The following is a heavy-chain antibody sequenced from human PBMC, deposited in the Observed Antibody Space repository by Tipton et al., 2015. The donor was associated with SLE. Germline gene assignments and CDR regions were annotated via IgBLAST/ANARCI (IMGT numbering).Heavy chain of an antibody. J-gene: IGHJ3*02. V-gene: IGHV4-59*11. D-gene: IGHD5-18*01. Sequence: GLVKPSETLSLTCTVSGGSISSHYWSWIRQPPGKGLEWIGYIYYSGSTNYNPSLKSRVTISVDTSKNQFSLKLSSVTAADTAVYYCARSRAMADDAFDIWGQGTMVTVSS. CDR3: ARSRAMADDAFDI. CDR2: IYYSGST. CDR1: GGSISSHY.